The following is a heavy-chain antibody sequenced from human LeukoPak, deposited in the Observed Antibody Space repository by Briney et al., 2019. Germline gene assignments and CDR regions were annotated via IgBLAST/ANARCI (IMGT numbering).Heavy chain of an antibody. V-gene: IGHV3-30-3*01. CDR2: ISYDGSNK. CDR3: ARYSGYDLDAFDI. Sequence: PGGSLRLSCAASGFTFSSYAMHWVRQAPGKGLGWVAVISYDGSNKYYADSVKGRFTISRDNSKNTLYLQMNSLRAEDTAVYYCARYSGYDLDAFDIWGQGTMVTVSS. CDR1: GFTFSSYA. D-gene: IGHD5-12*01. J-gene: IGHJ3*02.